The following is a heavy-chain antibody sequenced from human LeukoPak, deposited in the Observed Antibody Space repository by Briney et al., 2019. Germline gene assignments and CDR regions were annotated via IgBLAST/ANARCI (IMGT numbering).Heavy chain of an antibody. CDR3: ATQDGYDNSGHYGY. CDR1: GXSFSNFG. D-gene: IGHD3-22*01. Sequence: PGGSLRLSCAASGXSFSNFGMHWVRQAPGKGLEWVAVISYDGSNKYFADSVKGRFTISRDNSKNTLYLQMNSLRAEDTAVYYCATQDGYDNSGHYGYWGQGTLVTVSS. V-gene: IGHV3-30*03. J-gene: IGHJ4*02. CDR2: ISYDGSNK.